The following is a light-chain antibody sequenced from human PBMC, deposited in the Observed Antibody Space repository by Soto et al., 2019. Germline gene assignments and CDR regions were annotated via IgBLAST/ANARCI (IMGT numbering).Light chain of an antibody. CDR1: QSVKNN. CDR2: GAS. J-gene: IGKJ5*01. CDR3: QQYDNWPPIT. Sequence: EMVMTQSPATLSVSPGERATLSCRASQSVKNNLAWYQQKPGQAPRLLIYGASIRATGIPARFSGSGSGTEFTLTISSLQSEDFVVYYCQQYDNWPPITFGQGTRLEIK. V-gene: IGKV3-15*01.